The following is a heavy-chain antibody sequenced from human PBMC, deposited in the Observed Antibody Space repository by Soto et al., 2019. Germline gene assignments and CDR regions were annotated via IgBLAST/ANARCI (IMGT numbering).Heavy chain of an antibody. CDR1: GFSLSTSGVG. Sequence: QITLKESAPTLVKPTQTLTLTCTFSGFSLSTSGVGVGWIRQPPGKALEWLALIYWDDDKRYSPSLKSRHTNTQDPSKNQVVITMTNMDPVDTASYCYTLRRSRRVPFDYWGQGTLVTVFS. CDR2: IYWDDDK. J-gene: IGHJ4*02. CDR3: TLRRSRRVPFDY. D-gene: IGHD1-1*01. V-gene: IGHV2-5*02.